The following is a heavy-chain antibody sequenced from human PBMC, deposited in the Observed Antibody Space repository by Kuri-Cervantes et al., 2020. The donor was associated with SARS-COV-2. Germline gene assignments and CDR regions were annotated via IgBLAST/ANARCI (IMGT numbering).Heavy chain of an antibody. CDR3: AKDPRSSSWYVFDY. CDR2: VSYDGSKK. D-gene: IGHD6-13*01. J-gene: IGHJ4*02. CDR1: GFTFSSYA. Sequence: LSLTCAASGFTFSSYAMHWVRQAPGKGLEWVAVVSYDGSKKCYADSVKGRFTISRDNSKNTLYLQMNSLRAEDTAVYYCAKDPRSSSWYVFDYWGQGTLVTVSS. V-gene: IGHV3-30-3*01.